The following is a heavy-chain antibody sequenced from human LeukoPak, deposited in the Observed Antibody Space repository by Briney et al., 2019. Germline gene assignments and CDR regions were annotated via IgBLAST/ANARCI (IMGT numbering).Heavy chain of an antibody. CDR1: GDSVSSNSSA. CDR2: TYYRYKWYN. D-gene: IGHD6-19*01. Sequence: SQTLSLTCAISGDSVSSNSSAWNWIRQSPSRGLEWLGRTYYRYKWYNDYAVSVKSRITINPDTSKNQFSLQLNSVTPEDTAVYYCAREGLAVAGTGGGMDVWGQGTTVTVSS. CDR3: AREGLAVAGTGGGMDV. V-gene: IGHV6-1*01. J-gene: IGHJ6*02.